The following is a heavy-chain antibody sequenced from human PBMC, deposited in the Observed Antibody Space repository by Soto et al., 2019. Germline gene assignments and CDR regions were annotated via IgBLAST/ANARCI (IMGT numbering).Heavy chain of an antibody. CDR3: ARGRGGFGDYRRGWLDP. J-gene: IGHJ5*02. CDR1: GGSINSYY. Sequence: QVQLQESGPGLVKPSETLSLTCTGSGGSINSYYWSWIRQPPGRDLEWIGYIHYSGTTNYNPALTTRVTISVDTSKNQFALRLISVTAADTAVYYCARGRGGFGDYRRGWLDPWGQGTLVTVSS. CDR2: IHYSGTT. D-gene: IGHD4-17*01. V-gene: IGHV4-59*01.